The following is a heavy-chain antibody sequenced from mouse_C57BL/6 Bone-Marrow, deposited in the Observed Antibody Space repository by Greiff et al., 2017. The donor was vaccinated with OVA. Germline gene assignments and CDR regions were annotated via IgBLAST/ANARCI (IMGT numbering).Heavy chain of an antibody. Sequence: EVKLVESGGDLVKPGGSLKLSCAASGFTFSSYGMSWVRQTPDKRLEWVATISSGGSYTYYPDSVKGRFTIARDNAKNTRYLQMRSLNSEDTARYYCASDGYSWFAYWGQGTLVTVSA. CDR3: ASDGYSWFAY. CDR1: GFTFSSYG. V-gene: IGHV5-6*01. D-gene: IGHD2-3*01. J-gene: IGHJ3*01. CDR2: ISSGGSYT.